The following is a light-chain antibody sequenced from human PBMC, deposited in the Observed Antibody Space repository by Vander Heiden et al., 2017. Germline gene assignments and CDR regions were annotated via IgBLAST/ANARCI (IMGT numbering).Light chain of an antibody. CDR2: AAS. CDR1: QSVSTN. V-gene: IGKV3-15*01. CDR3: QQHNNWPPWT. J-gene: IGKJ1*01. Sequence: EIVMTQSPATLSVSPGERATLSCRASQSVSTNLAWYQQKPGHVPRLLIFAASTSAPRVPDRLSGSGSGTEFALTISSLQSEDFAVYSCQQHNNWPPWTFGQGTKVEIK.